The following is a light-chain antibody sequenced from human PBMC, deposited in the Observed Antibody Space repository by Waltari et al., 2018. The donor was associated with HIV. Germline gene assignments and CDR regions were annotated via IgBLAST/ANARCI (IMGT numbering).Light chain of an antibody. CDR2: NDR. V-gene: IGLV3-9*01. CDR1: TIGTKD. J-gene: IGLJ3*02. CDR3: QVWHYSVV. Sequence: SYDLTQPFSVSVALGQTVRITCRGSTIGTKDVHWCQQRPCQAPLLVIFNDRNRLSGIPERFSGSEWGNTATLTISGAQAGDEADYYWQVWHYSVVFGGGTKLTVL.